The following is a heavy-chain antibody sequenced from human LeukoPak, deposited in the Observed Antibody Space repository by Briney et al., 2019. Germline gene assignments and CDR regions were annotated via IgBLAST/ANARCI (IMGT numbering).Heavy chain of an antibody. J-gene: IGHJ4*01. Sequence: AAVKLSCKASGATFTSYAISWVREAPGQGLEWMGGIIPIFGTANYAHKLQGRVTITADESTSTASMELSSLRSEDTAVYYCARDSTYYDILTGYYNRNPSEYWGDGTLVTVSS. CDR2: IIPIFGTA. CDR1: GATFTSYA. D-gene: IGHD3-9*01. V-gene: IGHV1-69*01. CDR3: ARDSTYYDILTGYYNRNPSEY.